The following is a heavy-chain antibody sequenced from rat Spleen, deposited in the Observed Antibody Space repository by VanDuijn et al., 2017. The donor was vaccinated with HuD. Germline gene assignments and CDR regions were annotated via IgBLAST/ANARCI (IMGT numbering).Heavy chain of an antibody. CDR3: AKRDYDGYYPFAY. D-gene: IGHD1-12*03. CDR2: INGDGGST. V-gene: IGHV5-25*01. CDR1: GFTFSNYD. J-gene: IGHJ3*01. Sequence: EVQLVESGGGLVQPGRSMKLSCAASGFTFSNYDMAWVRQAPTKGLEWVASINGDGGSTYYPDSVKGRFTISRDNAENTVYLQMNSLRSEDTATYYCAKRDYDGYYPFAYWGQGTLVTVSS.